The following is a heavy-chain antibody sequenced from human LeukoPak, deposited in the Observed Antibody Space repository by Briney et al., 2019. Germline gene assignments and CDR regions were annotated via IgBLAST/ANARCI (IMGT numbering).Heavy chain of an antibody. V-gene: IGHV3-49*04. J-gene: IGHJ4*02. CDR2: IRSKAYAGTT. D-gene: IGHD5-18*01. Sequence: PGGSLRLSCTASGFSFGDYAMGWVRQAPGKGLEWVGFIRSKAYAGTTEHAASVKGSFSISREDSKNIVYLQMNSLKTEDTAVYYCTRVRGYSYGYGDYWGQGTLVTVSS. CDR1: GFSFGDYA. CDR3: TRVRGYSYGYGDY.